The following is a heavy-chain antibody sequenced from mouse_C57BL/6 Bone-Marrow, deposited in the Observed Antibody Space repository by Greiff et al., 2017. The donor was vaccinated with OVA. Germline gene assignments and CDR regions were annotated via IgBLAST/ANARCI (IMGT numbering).Heavy chain of an antibody. CDR1: GYTFPSYW. D-gene: IGHD2-4*01. CDR3: ARPYDYDRDYYAMDY. J-gene: IGHJ4*01. V-gene: IGHV1-64*01. CDR2: IHPNSGST. Sequence: VQLQQPGAELVKPGASVKLSCKASGYTFPSYWMHWVKQRPGQGLEWIGMIHPNSGSTNYNEKFKSKATLTVDKSSSTAYMQLSSLTSEDSAVYYCARPYDYDRDYYAMDYWGQGTSVTVSS.